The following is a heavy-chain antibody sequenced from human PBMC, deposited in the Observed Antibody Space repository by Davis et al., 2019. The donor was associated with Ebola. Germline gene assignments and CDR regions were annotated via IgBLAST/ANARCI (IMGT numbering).Heavy chain of an antibody. CDR2: IYHSGST. CDR3: ARGLYCSSTSCYLPYYYYYGMDV. Sequence: MPSETLSLTCTASGGSISSSNWWSWVRQPPGKGLEWIGEIYHSGSTNYNPSLKSRVTISVDKSKNQFSLKLSSVTAADTAVYYCARGLYCSSTSCYLPYYYYYGMDVWGQGTTVTVSS. V-gene: IGHV4-4*02. J-gene: IGHJ6*02. CDR1: GGSISSSNW. D-gene: IGHD2-2*01.